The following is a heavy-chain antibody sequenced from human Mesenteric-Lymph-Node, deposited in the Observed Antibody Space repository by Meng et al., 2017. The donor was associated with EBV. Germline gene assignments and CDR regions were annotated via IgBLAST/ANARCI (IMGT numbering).Heavy chain of an antibody. V-gene: IGHV6-1*01. Sequence: QVQLLPSGPGLMKPSQTLSRTCALSGDSVCSSSAAWIWITQSPSRGLEWLGRTYYGSKWYNDYAVSVKSRITINTETSKNQLSLQLSSVTPEDTAVYYCARDRGDSGLDYWGQGTLVTASS. CDR3: ARDRGDSGLDY. J-gene: IGHJ4*02. D-gene: IGHD2-21*02. CDR2: TYYGSKWYN. CDR1: GDSVCSSSAA.